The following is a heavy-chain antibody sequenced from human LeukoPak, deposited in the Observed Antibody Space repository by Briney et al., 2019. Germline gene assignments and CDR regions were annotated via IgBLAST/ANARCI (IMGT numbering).Heavy chain of an antibody. D-gene: IGHD4-17*01. V-gene: IGHV4-39*07. Sequence: SETLSLTCTVSGGSISSSSYYWGWIRQPPGKGLEWIGSIYYSGSTNYNPSLKSRVTISVDTSKNQFSLKLSSVTAADTAVYYCARGVHGDYRWYFDLWGRGTLVTVSS. CDR2: IYYSGST. CDR1: GGSISSSSYY. J-gene: IGHJ2*01. CDR3: ARGVHGDYRWYFDL.